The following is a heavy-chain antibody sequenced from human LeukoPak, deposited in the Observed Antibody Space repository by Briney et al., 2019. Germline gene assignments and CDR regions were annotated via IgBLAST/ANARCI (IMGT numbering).Heavy chain of an antibody. Sequence: SETLSLTCTVSGGSISSYYWSWIRQPPGKGLEWIGYIYHSGSTYYNPSLKSRVTISVDRSKNQFSLKLSSVTAADTAVYYCASCSSTSCYGVYWGQGTLVTVSS. CDR3: ASCSSTSCYGVY. D-gene: IGHD2-2*01. CDR1: GGSISSYY. CDR2: IYHSGST. J-gene: IGHJ4*02. V-gene: IGHV4-59*12.